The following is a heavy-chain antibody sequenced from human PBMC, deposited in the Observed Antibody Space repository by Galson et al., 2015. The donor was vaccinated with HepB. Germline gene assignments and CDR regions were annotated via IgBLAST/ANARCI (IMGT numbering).Heavy chain of an antibody. CDR1: GFTFSSYS. Sequence: SLRLSCAASGFTFSSYSMNWVRQAPGKGLEWVSSISSSSSYIYYADSVKGRFTISRDNAKNSLYLQMNSLRAEDTAVYCCARGNGDYVGVYSDYWGQGTLVTVSS. V-gene: IGHV3-21*01. J-gene: IGHJ4*02. CDR2: ISSSSSYI. D-gene: IGHD4-17*01. CDR3: ARGNGDYVGVYSDY.